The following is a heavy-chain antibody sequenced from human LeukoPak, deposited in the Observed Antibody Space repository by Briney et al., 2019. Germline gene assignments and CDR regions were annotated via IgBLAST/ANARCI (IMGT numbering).Heavy chain of an antibody. CDR3: ARHRSHYYYYMDV. CDR1: GGSINNGGYY. CDR2: IYYSGSS. Sequence: SETLSLTCTVSGGSINNGGYYWSWIRQHPGKGLEWIGYIYYSGSSYYNPSLKSRVTISVDTSKNQFSLKLSSVTAADTAVYYCARHRSHYYYYMDVWGKGTTVTVSS. J-gene: IGHJ6*03. V-gene: IGHV4-39*01. D-gene: IGHD6-13*01.